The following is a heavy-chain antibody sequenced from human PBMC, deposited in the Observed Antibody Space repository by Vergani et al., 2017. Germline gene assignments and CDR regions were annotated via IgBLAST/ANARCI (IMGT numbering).Heavy chain of an antibody. CDR3: VKNIAASYNYWYFDL. D-gene: IGHD6-25*01. V-gene: IGHV3-9*01. Sequence: EVQLVESGGGLVQPGRSLRLPCAASGFTFDDYAMHWVRQAPGKGLEWVSGINWNSVSIAYADSVQGRFTISRDNAKNSLYLQMNSLRAEETSLYCCVKNIAASYNYWYFDLWGRGTLVTVCS. J-gene: IGHJ2*01. CDR2: INWNSVSI. CDR1: GFTFDDYA.